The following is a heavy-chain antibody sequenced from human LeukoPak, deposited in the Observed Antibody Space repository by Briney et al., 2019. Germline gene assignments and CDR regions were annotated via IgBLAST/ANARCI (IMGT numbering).Heavy chain of an antibody. Sequence: PGGSLRLSCAASGFTFSSYGMHWVRQAPGKGLEWVAVISYDGSNKYYADSVKGRFTISRDNSKTTLYLQMNSLRAEDTAVYYCAKGVGATTYRTLDYWGQGTLVTVSS. CDR2: ISYDGSNK. CDR3: AKGVGATTYRTLDY. CDR1: GFTFSSYG. V-gene: IGHV3-30*18. D-gene: IGHD1-26*01. J-gene: IGHJ4*02.